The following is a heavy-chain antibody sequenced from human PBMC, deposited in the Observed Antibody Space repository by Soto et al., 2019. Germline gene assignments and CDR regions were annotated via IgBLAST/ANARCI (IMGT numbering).Heavy chain of an antibody. CDR2: INPNSGGT. D-gene: IGHD6-19*01. CDR3: AREIYSSVQPQSYGMDV. CDR1: GYTFTGYY. V-gene: IGHV1-2*02. J-gene: IGHJ6*02. Sequence: GASVKVSCKASGYTFTGYYMHWVRQAPGQGLEWMGWINPNSGGTNYAQKFQGRVTMTRDTSISTAYMELSRLRSDDTAVYYCAREIYSSVQPQSYGMDVWGQGTTVTVSS.